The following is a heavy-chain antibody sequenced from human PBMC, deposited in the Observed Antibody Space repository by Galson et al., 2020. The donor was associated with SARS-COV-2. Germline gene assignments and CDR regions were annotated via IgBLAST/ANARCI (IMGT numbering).Heavy chain of an antibody. CDR2: IGGSSSPI. J-gene: IGHJ4*02. CDR3: ARGLCGGDCYED. D-gene: IGHD2-21*02. V-gene: IGHV3-21*01. Sequence: GGSLRLSCEASGLTFSDFFMNWVRQAPGKGLEWVSAIGGSSSPIYYADSIKGRFTISRDNAKNSVYLQRNSLRAEDTAVYYCARGLCGGDCYEDWGQGTLVTVSP. CDR1: GLTFSDFF.